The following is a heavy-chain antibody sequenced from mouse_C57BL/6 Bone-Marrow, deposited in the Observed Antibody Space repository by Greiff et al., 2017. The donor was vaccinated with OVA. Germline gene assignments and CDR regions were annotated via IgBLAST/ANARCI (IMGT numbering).Heavy chain of an antibody. J-gene: IGHJ4*01. CDR3: TNFLAMDY. Sequence: EVKVEESGGGLVQPGGSMKLSCVASGFTFSNYWMNWVRQSPEKGLEWVAQIRLKSDNYATHYAESVKGRFTISRDDSKSSVCLQMNNLRAEDTGIYYCTNFLAMDYWSQGTSVTVSS. CDR2: IRLKSDNYAT. D-gene: IGHD4-1*02. V-gene: IGHV6-3*01. CDR1: GFTFSNYW.